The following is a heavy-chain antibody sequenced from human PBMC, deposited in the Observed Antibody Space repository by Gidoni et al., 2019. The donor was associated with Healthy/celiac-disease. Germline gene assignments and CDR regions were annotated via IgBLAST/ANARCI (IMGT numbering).Heavy chain of an antibody. J-gene: IGHJ5*02. CDR3: ARDCIAAAWDVNWFDP. V-gene: IGHV4-61*02. Sequence: VQLQQSGPGLVKPSQTLSLTCPVSACSIPSGSYYWSWIRQPAGKGLEWIGRIYTSGSTNYNPSLKSRVTISVDTSKNQCSLKLSSVTAADTAVYYCARDCIAAAWDVNWFDPWGQGTLVTVSS. CDR1: ACSIPSGSYY. D-gene: IGHD6-13*01. CDR2: IYTSGST.